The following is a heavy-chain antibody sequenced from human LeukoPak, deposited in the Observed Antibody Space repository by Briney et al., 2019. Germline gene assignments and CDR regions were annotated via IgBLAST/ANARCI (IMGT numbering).Heavy chain of an antibody. J-gene: IGHJ4*02. V-gene: IGHV1-46*01. D-gene: IGHD3-9*01. Sequence: ASVKVSCKASGYTSTDYYIHWVRQAPGQGLEWMGIINPSGGSTSYAQKFQGRVTMTRDTSTSTVYMELSSLRSEDTAVYYCAREYYDILTGYLYYFDYWGQGTLVTVSS. CDR3: AREYYDILTGYLYYFDY. CDR2: INPSGGST. CDR1: GYTSTDYY.